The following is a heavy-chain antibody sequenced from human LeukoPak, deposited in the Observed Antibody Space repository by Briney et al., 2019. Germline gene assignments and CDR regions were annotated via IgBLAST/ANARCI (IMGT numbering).Heavy chain of an antibody. Sequence: PGGSLRLSCAASGFTFSSYWMNWVRQAPGKGLEWVANIKQDGSEKYYVDSVKGRFTISRDNSKNSLYLQMNSLGTEDTALYYCAQGSSSWPSLFDYWGQGTLVTVSS. V-gene: IGHV3-7*03. CDR1: GFTFSSYW. D-gene: IGHD6-13*01. CDR3: AQGSSSWPSLFDY. J-gene: IGHJ4*02. CDR2: IKQDGSEK.